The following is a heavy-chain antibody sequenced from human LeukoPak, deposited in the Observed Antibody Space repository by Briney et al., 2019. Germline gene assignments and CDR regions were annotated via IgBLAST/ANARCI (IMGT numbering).Heavy chain of an antibody. CDR2: VNPNSGYA. CDR1: GYTLTSYD. CDR3: ARGNRLYSSSWYSLAFDI. D-gene: IGHD6-13*01. J-gene: IGHJ3*02. V-gene: IGHV1-8*01. Sequence: ASVKVSCKASGYTLTSYDINWVRQATGQGLEWMGWVNPNSGYAGSAQKFQGRITMTRDTSMSTAYMELSGLRSEDTAVYYCARGNRLYSSSWYSLAFDIWGQGTMVTVSS.